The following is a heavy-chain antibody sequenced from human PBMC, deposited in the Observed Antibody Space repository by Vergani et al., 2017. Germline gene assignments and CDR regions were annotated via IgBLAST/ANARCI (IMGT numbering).Heavy chain of an antibody. CDR1: GGSISSSSYY. V-gene: IGHV4-39*07. CDR2: IYYSGST. D-gene: IGHD2-8*01. CDR3: ARELLDIVLMVYAAHFDY. Sequence: QLQLQESGPGLVKPSETLSLTCTVSGGSISSSSYYWGWIRQPPGKGLEWIGSIYYSGSTYYNPSLKSRVTISVDTSKNQFSLKLSSVTAADTAVYYCARELLDIVLMVYAAHFDYWGQGTLVTVSS. J-gene: IGHJ4*02.